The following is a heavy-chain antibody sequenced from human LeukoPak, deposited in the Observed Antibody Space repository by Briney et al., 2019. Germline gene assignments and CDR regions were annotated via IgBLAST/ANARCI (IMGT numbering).Heavy chain of an antibody. J-gene: IGHJ4*02. D-gene: IGHD3-9*01. CDR3: ARVILTGYYYDS. V-gene: IGHV3-64*01. CDR1: GFTFSTYA. Sequence: GSLRLSCAASGFTFSTYAMHWVRKAPGKGLEFVSGISSTGGNTYYANSLKGRFTISRDNSKNTLYLQMGSLRPEDMAVYHCARVILTGYYYDSWGQGTLVTVSS. CDR2: ISSTGGNT.